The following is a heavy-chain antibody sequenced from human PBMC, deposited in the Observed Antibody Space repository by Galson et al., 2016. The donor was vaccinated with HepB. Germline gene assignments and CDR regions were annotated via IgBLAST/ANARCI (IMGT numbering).Heavy chain of an antibody. V-gene: IGHV1-69*01. CDR3: ARDRYCTARNCHADFDY. Sequence: SCKASGGTLSNYAISWLRQAPGQGPEWMGGILPMFGTANYAPKFQGRVTFTADATTSTAYMELSSLRSDDTAVYYCARDRYCTARNCHADFDYWGQGTLVTVSS. CDR1: GGTLSNYA. J-gene: IGHJ4*02. CDR2: ILPMFGTA. D-gene: IGHD2-8*02.